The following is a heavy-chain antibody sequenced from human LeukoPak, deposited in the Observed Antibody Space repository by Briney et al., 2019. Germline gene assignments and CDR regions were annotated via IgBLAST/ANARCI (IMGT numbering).Heavy chain of an antibody. D-gene: IGHD2-15*01. V-gene: IGHV2-5*01. Sequence: GPTLVKPTQTLTLTCTFSGFSLTTNGVGVGWIRQPPGKALEWLAMIYWNDDKRYSPSLKNRLTITKDTSKNQVVLTMTNMDPVDTATYYCARRHRSDNCGGGTCYSNSFDYWGQGTLVTVSS. CDR2: IYWNDDK. CDR3: ARRHRSDNCGGGTCYSNSFDY. J-gene: IGHJ4*02. CDR1: GFSLTTNGVG.